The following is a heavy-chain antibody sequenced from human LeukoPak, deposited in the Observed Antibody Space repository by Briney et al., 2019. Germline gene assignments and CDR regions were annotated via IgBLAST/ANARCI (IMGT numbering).Heavy chain of an antibody. V-gene: IGHV1-46*01. D-gene: IGHD2-2*01. CDR1: GYTFSNYY. Sequence: ASVKVSCKASGYTFSNYYMHWVRQAPGQGLEWMGVINPRDNSATYARKFQGSVTLTGDTSTSTVYMQMSGLRSEDSALYYCARDVSGVSNSPYAMDVWGQGTTVTVSS. CDR3: ARDVSGVSNSPYAMDV. J-gene: IGHJ6*02. CDR2: INPRDNSA.